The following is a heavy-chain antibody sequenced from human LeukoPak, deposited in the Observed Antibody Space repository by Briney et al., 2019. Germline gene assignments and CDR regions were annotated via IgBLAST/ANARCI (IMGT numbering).Heavy chain of an antibody. J-gene: IGHJ4*02. V-gene: IGHV3-33*01. CDR1: GFTFSSYG. CDR3: ARSKMLSNLDY. D-gene: IGHD2-8*01. Sequence: GRSLRLSCAASGFTFSSYGMHWVRQAPGKGLEWVAVIWYDGGNKYYADSVKGRFTISRDNSKNTLYLQMNSLRAEDTAVYYCARSKMLSNLDYWGQGTLVTVSS. CDR2: IWYDGGNK.